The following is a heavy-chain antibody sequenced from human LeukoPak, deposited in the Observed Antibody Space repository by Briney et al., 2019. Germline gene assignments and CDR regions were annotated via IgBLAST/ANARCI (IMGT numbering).Heavy chain of an antibody. CDR3: AREHSGYDFPGRDYYYMDV. D-gene: IGHD5-12*01. CDR2: ISSSGSDI. CDR1: GFTFSDYY. Sequence: GGSLRLSCAASGFTFSDYYMSWIRQAPGKGLEWVSHISSSGSDINYADSVKCRFTISRDNAKNSLYMQMNSLRAEDTAVYYCAREHSGYDFPGRDYYYMDVWGKGTTVTVSS. J-gene: IGHJ6*03. V-gene: IGHV3-11*04.